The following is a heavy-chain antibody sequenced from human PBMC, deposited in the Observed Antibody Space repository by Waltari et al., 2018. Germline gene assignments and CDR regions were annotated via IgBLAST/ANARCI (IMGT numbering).Heavy chain of an antibody. CDR3: ARVLVGANYFDY. V-gene: IGHV3-33*01. CDR2: IWYDGSNK. J-gene: IGHJ4*02. CDR1: GFTFSSYG. Sequence: QVQLVESGGGVVQPGRSLRLSCAASGFTFSSYGMPWVRQAPGKGLEWVAVIWYDGSNKYYADSVKGRFTISRDNSKNTLYLQMNSLRAEDTAVYYCARVLVGANYFDYWGQGTLVTVSS. D-gene: IGHD1-26*01.